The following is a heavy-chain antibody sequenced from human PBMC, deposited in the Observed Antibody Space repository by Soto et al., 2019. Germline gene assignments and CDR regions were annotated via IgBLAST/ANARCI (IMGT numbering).Heavy chain of an antibody. D-gene: IGHD3-16*02. CDR3: ARAFAQYLGELSSFDY. Sequence: SETLSLTCAVSSGSISSSNWWSWVRQPPGKGLEWIGEIYHSGSTNYNPSLKSRVTISVDKSKNQFSLKLSSVTAADTAVYYCARAFAQYLGELSSFDYWGQGTLVTVSS. CDR1: SGSISSSNW. J-gene: IGHJ4*02. V-gene: IGHV4-4*02. CDR2: IYHSGST.